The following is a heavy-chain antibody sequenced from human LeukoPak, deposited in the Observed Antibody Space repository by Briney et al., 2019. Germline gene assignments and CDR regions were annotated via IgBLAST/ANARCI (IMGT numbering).Heavy chain of an antibody. V-gene: IGHV3-9*01. D-gene: IGHD1-1*01. Sequence: AGGSLRLSCAASGFTFDDYAMHWVRQAPGKGLEWVSGISWNSGSIGYADSVKGRFTISRDNAKNSLYLQMNSLRADDTAIYYCAKGLERESRLDYWGQGTLVTVSS. CDR2: ISWNSGSI. CDR1: GFTFDDYA. J-gene: IGHJ4*02. CDR3: AKGLERESRLDY.